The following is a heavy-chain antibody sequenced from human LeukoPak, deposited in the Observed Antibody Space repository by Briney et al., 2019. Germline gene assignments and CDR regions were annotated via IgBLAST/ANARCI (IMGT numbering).Heavy chain of an antibody. V-gene: IGHV3-21*01. J-gene: IGHJ4*02. CDR2: ISSSSSYI. CDR3: ASGYSYRPTFDY. D-gene: IGHD5-18*01. Sequence: KTGGSLRLSCAASGFTFSSYSMNWVRQAPGKGLEWVSSISSSSSYIYYADSVKGRFTISRDNAKNSLYLQMNSLRAEDTAVYYCASGYSYRPTFDYWGQGTLVTVSS. CDR1: GFTFSSYS.